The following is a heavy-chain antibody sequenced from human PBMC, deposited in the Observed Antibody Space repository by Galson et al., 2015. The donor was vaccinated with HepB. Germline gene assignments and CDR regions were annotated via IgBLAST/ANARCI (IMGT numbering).Heavy chain of an antibody. CDR1: ELTFSNYG. CDR3: ANGCSITSCDNYFFHMDV. J-gene: IGHJ6*03. Sequence: SLRLSCAVSELTFSNYGMSGGGQVPGKGLEWVPSISANGPYTFYADSVPGRLTISRDNSKTIVNLQMNSLRAEDTAVYYCANGCSITSCDNYFFHMDVWGKGTTVTVSS. D-gene: IGHD2-2*01. V-gene: IGHV3-23*01. CDR2: ISANGPYT.